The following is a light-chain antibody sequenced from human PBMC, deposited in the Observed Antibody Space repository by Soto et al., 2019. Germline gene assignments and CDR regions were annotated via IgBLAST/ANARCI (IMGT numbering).Light chain of an antibody. J-gene: IGKJ5*01. CDR2: GAS. CDR1: QSVSSSY. CDR3: QQYGSSLIT. V-gene: IGKV3-20*01. Sequence: EIVLTQSPGTLSLSPGERATLSCRASQSVSSSYLAWYQQKPGQAPRLLLYGASSRATGIPDRFSGSGSGTYFALTISRLETEDFAVYYCQQYGSSLITFGQGTRLEIK.